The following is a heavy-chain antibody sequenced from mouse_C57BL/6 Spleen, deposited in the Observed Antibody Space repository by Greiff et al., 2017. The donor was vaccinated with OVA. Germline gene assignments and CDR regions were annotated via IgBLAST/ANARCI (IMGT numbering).Heavy chain of an antibody. CDR2: INYDGSST. D-gene: IGHD2-1*01. CDR1: GFTFSDYY. CDR3: AREGAYGNFLAY. V-gene: IGHV5-16*01. Sequence: EVKLVESEGGLVQPGSSMKLSCTASGFTFSDYYMAWVRQVPEKGLEWVANINYDGSSTYYLDSLKSRFIISRDNAKNILYLQMSSLKSEDTATYYCAREGAYGNFLAYWGQGTLVTVSA. J-gene: IGHJ3*01.